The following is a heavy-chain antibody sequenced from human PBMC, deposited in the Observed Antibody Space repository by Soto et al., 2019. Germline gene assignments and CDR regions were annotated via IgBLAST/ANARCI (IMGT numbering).Heavy chain of an antibody. CDR2: ITSSGTTI. V-gene: IGHV3-48*03. D-gene: IGHD3-16*02. CDR1: GFTFSSYE. CDR3: ARGNSPVNVY. J-gene: IGHJ4*02. Sequence: DVHLVESGGGLAQPGGSLRLSCAASGFTFSSYEMNWVRQAPGKGLEWISYITSSGTTIYYADSVKVRFTISRDNAKNSLYLQMNSLRAEDTAVYYCARGNSPVNVYWGQGTLVTVSS.